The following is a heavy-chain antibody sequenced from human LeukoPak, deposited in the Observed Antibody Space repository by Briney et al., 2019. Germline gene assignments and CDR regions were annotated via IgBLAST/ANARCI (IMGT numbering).Heavy chain of an antibody. V-gene: IGHV3-53*01. J-gene: IGHJ4*02. CDR3: ARADGYSSSWYGFDY. CDR1: GFTVSSNY. D-gene: IGHD6-13*01. Sequence: PGGSLRLSCAASGFTVSSNYMSWVRQAPGKGLEWVSVIYSGGSTYYADSVKGRFTISRDNSKNTLYLQMNSLRAEDTAVYYCARADGYSSSWYGFDYWGQGTLVTVST. CDR2: IYSGGST.